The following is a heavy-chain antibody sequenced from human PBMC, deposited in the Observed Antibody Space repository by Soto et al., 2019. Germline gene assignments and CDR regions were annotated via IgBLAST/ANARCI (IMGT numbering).Heavy chain of an antibody. J-gene: IGHJ4*02. CDR3: ARDGGRGYDGNYGDYSFDY. D-gene: IGHD4-17*01. Sequence: GESLKISCEGSGYIFTTYWISWVRQVPGEGLEWMGRFDPTDSYTNYCPSFQGHVTISVDKSINTAYLQWSSLKASDTAMYYCARDGGRGYDGNYGDYSFDYWGQGTLVTVSS. V-gene: IGHV5-10-1*01. CDR2: FDPTDSYT. CDR1: GYIFTTYW.